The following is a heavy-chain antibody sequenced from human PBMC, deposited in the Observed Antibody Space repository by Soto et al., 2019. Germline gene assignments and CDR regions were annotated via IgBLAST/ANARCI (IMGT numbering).Heavy chain of an antibody. Sequence: QITLKESGPTLVKPTQTLTLTCTFSGFSLSTSGVGVGWIRQPPGKALEWLALIYWCDDKRYSPSLNSRLTIIKDTSKNRLVLTLTNMDPLDTAPYYCAPRSFSGGHDPIDYGMDVWGQGTTVTVSS. J-gene: IGHJ6*02. CDR2: IYWCDDK. V-gene: IGHV2-5*01. D-gene: IGHD1-26*01. CDR1: GFSLSTSGVG. CDR3: APRSFSGGHDPIDYGMDV.